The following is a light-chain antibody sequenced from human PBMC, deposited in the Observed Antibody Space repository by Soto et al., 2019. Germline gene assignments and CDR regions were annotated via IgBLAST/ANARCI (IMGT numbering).Light chain of an antibody. V-gene: IGKV1-33*01. CDR2: DAS. Sequence: DIQMTQTPSSLSASVGDRVTITCQASQNITNFLNWYQHKLGKAPNLLIYDASNLEAEVPSRFSGTGSGTEFSFTISSLQPEDIGSYFCQQYDDLPFTFGGGTKVEIK. J-gene: IGKJ4*01. CDR1: QNITNF. CDR3: QQYDDLPFT.